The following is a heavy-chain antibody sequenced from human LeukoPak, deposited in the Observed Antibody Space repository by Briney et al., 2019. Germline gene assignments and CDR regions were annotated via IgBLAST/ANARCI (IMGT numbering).Heavy chain of an antibody. CDR3: ASGYCSSTSCSAGMDV. J-gene: IGHJ6*04. Sequence: SETLSLTCAVSGYSISSGYYWGWIRQPPGEGLEWIGSIYHSGSTYYNPSLKSRVTISVDTSKTQFSLKLSSVTAADTAVYYCASGYCSSTSCSAGMDVWGKGTTVTVSS. CDR1: GYSISSGYY. CDR2: IYHSGST. D-gene: IGHD2-2*01. V-gene: IGHV4-38-2*01.